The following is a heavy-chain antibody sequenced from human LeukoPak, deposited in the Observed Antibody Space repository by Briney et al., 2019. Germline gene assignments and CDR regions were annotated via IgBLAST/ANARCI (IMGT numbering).Heavy chain of an antibody. CDR3: ARAEVPHSFSFDY. Sequence: SETLSLTCTVSGGSISSYYWSWIRKPPGKGLEWIGYIYYSGSTNYNPSLKSRVTISVDTSKNQFSLKLSSVTAADTAVYYCARAEVPHSFSFDYWGQGTLVTVSS. CDR1: GGSISSYY. V-gene: IGHV4-59*01. J-gene: IGHJ4*02. CDR2: IYYSGST. D-gene: IGHD1-1*01.